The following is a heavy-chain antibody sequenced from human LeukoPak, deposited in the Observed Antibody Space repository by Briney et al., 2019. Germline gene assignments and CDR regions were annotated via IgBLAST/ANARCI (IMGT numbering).Heavy chain of an antibody. Sequence: ASVKVSCKASGYTLTGYYMHWVRQAPGQGLEWMGWMNPNSGGTKYAQKFQGRVTMTTDTSTSTAYMELRSLRSDDTAVYYCARVGGSYYYGYWGQGTLVTVSS. D-gene: IGHD1-26*01. CDR3: ARVGGSYYYGY. V-gene: IGHV1-2*02. J-gene: IGHJ4*02. CDR2: MNPNSGGT. CDR1: GYTLTGYY.